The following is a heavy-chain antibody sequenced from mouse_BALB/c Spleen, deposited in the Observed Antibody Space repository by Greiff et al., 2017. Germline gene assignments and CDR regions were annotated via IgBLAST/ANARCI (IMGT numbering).Heavy chain of an antibody. V-gene: IGHV7-3*02. CDR1: GFTFTDYY. Sequence: EVQRVESGGGLVQPGGSLRLSCATSGFTFTDYYMSWVRQPPGKALEWLGFISNKANGYTTEYSASVKGRFTISRDNSQSILYLQMNTLRAEDSATYYCARHWTGDYYFDYWGQGTTLTVSS. CDR3: ARHWTGDYYFDY. CDR2: ISNKANGYTT. J-gene: IGHJ2*01. D-gene: IGHD3-3*01.